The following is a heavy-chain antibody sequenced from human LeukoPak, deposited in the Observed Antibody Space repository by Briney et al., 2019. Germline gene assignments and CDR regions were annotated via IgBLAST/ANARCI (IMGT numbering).Heavy chain of an antibody. D-gene: IGHD6-13*01. CDR3: ARDSPYSSSSLGFDY. Sequence: ASVKVSCKASGYSFTKFGISWVRQAPGQGGERMGWISAYNGNTNYEQKVQGRVTMTTDTSTATAYMELRSLRSDDTAVYYCARDSPYSSSSLGFDYWGQGSLVTVSS. V-gene: IGHV1-18*01. CDR1: GYSFTKFG. CDR2: ISAYNGNT. J-gene: IGHJ4*02.